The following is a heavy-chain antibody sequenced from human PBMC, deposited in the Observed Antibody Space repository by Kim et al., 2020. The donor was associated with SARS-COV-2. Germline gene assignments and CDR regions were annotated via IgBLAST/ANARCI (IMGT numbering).Heavy chain of an antibody. J-gene: IGHJ6*02. V-gene: IGHV4-4*07. CDR3: AREAGYYYYGMDV. Sequence: YNPSLRSRVTMSVDTSKNQFSLKLSSVTAADTAVYYCAREAGYYYYGMDVWGQGTTVTVSS.